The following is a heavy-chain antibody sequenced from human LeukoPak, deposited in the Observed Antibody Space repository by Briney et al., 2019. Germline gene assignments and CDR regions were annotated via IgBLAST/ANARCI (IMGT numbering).Heavy chain of an antibody. CDR1: GFTFSSYS. J-gene: IGHJ4*02. V-gene: IGHV3-21*01. Sequence: GGSLRLSCAASGFTFSSYSMNWVRQAPGKGLEWVSSISSSSSYIYYADSVKGRFTISRDNAKISLYQQMNSLRAEDTAVYYCARVSSGITHNDWGQGTLVTVSS. CDR3: ARVSSGITHND. D-gene: IGHD3-10*01. CDR2: ISSSSSYI.